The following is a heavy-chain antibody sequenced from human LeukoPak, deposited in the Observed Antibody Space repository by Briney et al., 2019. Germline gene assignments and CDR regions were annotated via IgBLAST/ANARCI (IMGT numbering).Heavy chain of an antibody. J-gene: IGHJ4*02. CDR3: ARGSPWFGKFIFDS. V-gene: IGHV3-23*01. Sequence: GGSLRLSCTASGFTFGDYAMSWVRQAPGKGLEWVSGISSGGDNTYYADSVKGRFTISRDNSKNTLYLQMSTLRAEDTAFYYCARGSPWFGKFIFDSWGPGTLVTVSS. D-gene: IGHD3-10*01. CDR1: GFTFGDYA. CDR2: ISSGGDNT.